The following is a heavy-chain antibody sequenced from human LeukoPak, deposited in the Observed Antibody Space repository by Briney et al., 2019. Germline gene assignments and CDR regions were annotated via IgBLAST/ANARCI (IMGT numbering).Heavy chain of an antibody. Sequence: SETLSLTCAVYGGSFSGYYWSWIRQPPGKGLEWIGEINHSGSTNYNPSLKSRVTISVDTSKNQFSLKLSSVTAADTAVYYCARGPLTDGPFDYWGQGPLVTVSS. J-gene: IGHJ4*02. D-gene: IGHD3-16*01. V-gene: IGHV4-34*01. CDR2: INHSGST. CDR3: ARGPLTDGPFDY. CDR1: GGSFSGYY.